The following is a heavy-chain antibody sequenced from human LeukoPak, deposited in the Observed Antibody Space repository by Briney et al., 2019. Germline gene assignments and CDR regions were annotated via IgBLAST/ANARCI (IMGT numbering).Heavy chain of an antibody. CDR1: GYSFTNYW. CDR3: ATHTLDGVCDY. Sequence: GESLKISCKGSGYSFTNYWIGWVRQMPGKGLEWMGIIHPRDSDIRYNPPFQGRVTISVDKYISTAYLQCSSLKASDTAMYYCATHTLDGVCDYWAQGTLVTVSS. CDR2: IHPRDSDI. J-gene: IGHJ4*02. D-gene: IGHD2-2*02. V-gene: IGHV5-51*01.